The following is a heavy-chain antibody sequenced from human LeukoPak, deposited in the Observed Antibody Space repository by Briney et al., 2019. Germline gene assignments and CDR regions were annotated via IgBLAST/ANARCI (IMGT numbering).Heavy chain of an antibody. Sequence: GASVKVSCKASGGTFSSYAISWVRQAPGQGLEWMGRIIPILGIANYAQKFQDRVTMTRDTSINTAYMELSSLRPEDTAVYYCSYYDNGGHHWGQGTLVTVSS. D-gene: IGHD3-22*01. CDR1: GGTFSSYA. J-gene: IGHJ5*02. V-gene: IGHV1-69*04. CDR3: SYYDNGGHH. CDR2: IIPILGIA.